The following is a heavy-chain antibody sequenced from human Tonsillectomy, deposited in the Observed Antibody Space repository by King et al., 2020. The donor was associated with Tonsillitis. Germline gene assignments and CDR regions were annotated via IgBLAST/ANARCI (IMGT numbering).Heavy chain of an antibody. J-gene: IGHJ6*02. Sequence: VQLVQSGGGLVKPGGSLRLSCAASGFTFSSYSMNWVRQAPGKGLEWVSSISSSSSYIYYADSVKGRFTISRDNAKNSLYLQMNSLRAEDTAVYYCARDGRSCSSTSCYDHYYYGMDVWGQGTTVTVSS. CDR2: ISSSSSYI. V-gene: IGHV3-21*01. D-gene: IGHD2-2*01. CDR3: ARDGRSCSSTSCYDHYYYGMDV. CDR1: GFTFSSYS.